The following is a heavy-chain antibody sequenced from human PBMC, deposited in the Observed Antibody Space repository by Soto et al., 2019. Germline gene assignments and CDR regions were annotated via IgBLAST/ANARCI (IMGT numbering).Heavy chain of an antibody. CDR3: ARALQVTMVRGVISYGMDV. Sequence: QVQLQESGPGLVKPSGTLSLTCAVSGGSISSSNWWSWVRQPPGKGLEWIGEIYHSGSTNYNPSLKGRVTRSVDKSKNQFALKLSSVTAADTAVYYCARALQVTMVRGVISYGMDVWGQGTTVTVSS. CDR2: IYHSGST. J-gene: IGHJ6*02. D-gene: IGHD3-10*01. CDR1: GGSISSSNW. V-gene: IGHV4-4*02.